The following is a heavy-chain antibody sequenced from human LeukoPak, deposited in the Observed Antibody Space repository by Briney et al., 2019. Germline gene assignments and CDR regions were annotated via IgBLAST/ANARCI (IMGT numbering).Heavy chain of an antibody. J-gene: IGHJ5*02. CDR2: IYTSGST. Sequence: SETLSLTCTVSGGSISSGSYYWSWIRQPAGKGLEWIGRIYTSGSTNYNPSLKSRVTISVDTSKNQFSLKLSSVTAADTAVYYCARHGVTMVRGVPYNWFDPWGQGTLVTVSS. CDR3: ARHGVTMVRGVPYNWFDP. V-gene: IGHV4-61*02. D-gene: IGHD3-10*01. CDR1: GGSISSGSYY.